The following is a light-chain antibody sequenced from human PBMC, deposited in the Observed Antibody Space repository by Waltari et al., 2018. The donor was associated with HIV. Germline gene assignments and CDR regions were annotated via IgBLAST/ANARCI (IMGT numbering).Light chain of an antibody. Sequence: QSALTQPASVSGSPGQSITISCTGTSSDVGDYNYVSWYQQRPGKAPNLIIYEVSHRPSGVSNRFSGSKSGNTASLTISGRQAEDEADYFCSSYTSSNTLVVFGGGTKLTVL. CDR3: SSYTSSNTLVV. J-gene: IGLJ2*01. V-gene: IGLV2-14*01. CDR2: EVS. CDR1: SSDVGDYNY.